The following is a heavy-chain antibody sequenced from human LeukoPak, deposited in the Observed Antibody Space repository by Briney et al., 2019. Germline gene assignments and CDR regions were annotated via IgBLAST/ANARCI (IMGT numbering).Heavy chain of an antibody. Sequence: PPETLSLTCTVSGGSISSSNYYWGWIRQPPGKGLEWIGSIYYSGSTYYNPSLKSRVTISVDTSKNQFSLKLSSVTAADTAVYYCARNWDYGNWFDPWGRGTLVTVSS. CDR2: IYYSGST. CDR3: ARNWDYGNWFDP. J-gene: IGHJ5*02. CDR1: GGSISSSNYY. V-gene: IGHV4-39*07. D-gene: IGHD4-17*01.